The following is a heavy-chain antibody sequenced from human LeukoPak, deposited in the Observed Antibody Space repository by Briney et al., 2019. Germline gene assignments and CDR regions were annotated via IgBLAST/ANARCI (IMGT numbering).Heavy chain of an antibody. CDR1: GVSISPYY. Sequence: SETLSLTCAVSGVSISPYYWAWIRQPPGTGLEWIGYIHTSGSNNQSPSLKSRVTISVDKSKNHFSLRLTSVTAADTAVYYCARLSAAVHLGAFDLWGQGTMVTVSS. J-gene: IGHJ3*01. CDR3: ARLSAAVHLGAFDL. D-gene: IGHD3-3*01. V-gene: IGHV4-4*09. CDR2: IHTSGSN.